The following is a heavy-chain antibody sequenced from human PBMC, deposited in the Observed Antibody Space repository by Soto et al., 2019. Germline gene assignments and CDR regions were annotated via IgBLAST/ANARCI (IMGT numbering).Heavy chain of an antibody. J-gene: IGHJ6*02. CDR2: IWYDGSNK. Sequence: PGGSLRLSCAASGFTFSSYGMHWVRQAPGKGLEWVAVIWYDGSNKYYADSVKGRFTISRDNSKNTLYLQMNSLRAEDTAVYYCARGIAAPGYYYYGMDVWGQGTLVTVSS. CDR3: ARGIAAPGYYYYGMDV. D-gene: IGHD6-13*01. V-gene: IGHV3-33*01. CDR1: GFTFSSYG.